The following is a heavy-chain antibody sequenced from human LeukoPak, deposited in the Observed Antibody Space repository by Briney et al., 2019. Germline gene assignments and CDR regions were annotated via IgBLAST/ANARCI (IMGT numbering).Heavy chain of an antibody. J-gene: IGHJ4*02. D-gene: IGHD2-2*01. CDR3: ARTQDPEAMRNYFAY. CDR1: GYTFTGYY. Sequence: ASVKVSCKASGYTFTGYYIHWVRQAPGQGLEWMGWINPSSGGTNSAQKFQGRVTLTRDTSIPTAYMELSRLRSDDTAVYYCARTQDPEAMRNYFAYWGQGTLVTVSS. V-gene: IGHV1-2*02. CDR2: INPSSGGT.